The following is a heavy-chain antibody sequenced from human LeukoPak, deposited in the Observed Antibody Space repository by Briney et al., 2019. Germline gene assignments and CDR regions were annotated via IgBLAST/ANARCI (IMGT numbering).Heavy chain of an antibody. J-gene: IGHJ5*02. D-gene: IGHD3-10*01. V-gene: IGHV1-69*13. CDR1: GGTFSSYA. CDR3: ASGTMVRGVMRWFDP. Sequence: SVKVSCKASGGTFSSYAISWVRQAPGQGLEWMGGIIPIFGTAKYAQKFQGRVTITADESTSTAYMELSSLRSEDTAVYYCASGTMVRGVMRWFDPWGQGTLVTVSS. CDR2: IIPIFGTA.